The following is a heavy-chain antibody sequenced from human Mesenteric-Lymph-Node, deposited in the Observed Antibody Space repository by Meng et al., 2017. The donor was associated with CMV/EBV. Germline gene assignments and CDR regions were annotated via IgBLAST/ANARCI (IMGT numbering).Heavy chain of an antibody. J-gene: IGHJ6*02. V-gene: IGHV4-39*07. D-gene: IGHD3-16*01. CDR1: TASFSSSSYY. CDR3: ATLLKGGGRYYYYGMDV. Sequence: SETLSLTCTVSTASFSSSSYYWVWIRQPPGKGLEWVGSIYYDGTTYYNPSLKSRVTISVDTSKNQFSLKLSSVTAADTAVYYCATLLKGGGRYYYYGMDVWGQGTTVTVSS. CDR2: IYYDGTT.